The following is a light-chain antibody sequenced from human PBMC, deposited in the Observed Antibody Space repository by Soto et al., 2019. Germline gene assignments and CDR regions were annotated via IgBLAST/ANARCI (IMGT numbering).Light chain of an antibody. Sequence: QPVLTQPPSASGTPGQRVTISCSGNSSNIGSNTVNWYQQLPGTAPKLLIYSNNQRPSGVPDRFSGSKSGTSASLAISGLQYEDEADYYCAAWDDSLNGPVFGGGTKLTVL. CDR2: SNN. J-gene: IGLJ2*01. CDR3: AAWDDSLNGPV. CDR1: SSNIGSNT. V-gene: IGLV1-44*01.